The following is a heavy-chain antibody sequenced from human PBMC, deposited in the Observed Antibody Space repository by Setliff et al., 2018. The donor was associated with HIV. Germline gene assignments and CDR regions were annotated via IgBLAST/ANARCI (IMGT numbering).Heavy chain of an antibody. CDR1: GYTFATYH. J-gene: IGHJ4*02. CDR3: AARLVGYSGYNY. CDR2: VRPGDSDI. Sequence: GESLTISCRTSGYTFATYHIDWVRQMPGKGLEWMGKVRPGDSDIRYNPSFQGQVTISADKSINTAYLQWSSLRASDTAMYYCAARLVGYSGYNYWGQGTLVTVSS. V-gene: IGHV5-51*01. D-gene: IGHD5-12*01.